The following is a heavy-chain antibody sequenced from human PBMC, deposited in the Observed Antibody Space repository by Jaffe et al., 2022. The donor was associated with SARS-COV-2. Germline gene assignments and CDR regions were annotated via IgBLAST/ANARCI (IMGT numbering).Heavy chain of an antibody. CDR1: GYSFTSYW. V-gene: IGHV5-10-1*03. D-gene: IGHD6-13*01. CDR2: IDPSDSYT. Sequence: EVQLVQSGAEVKKPGESLRISCKGSGYSFTSYWISWVRQMPGKGLEWMGRIDPSDSYTNYSPSFQGHVTISADKSISTAYLQWSSLKASDTAMYYCARHLGVDSSSWYGRYYYYGMDVWGQGTTVTVSS. J-gene: IGHJ6*02. CDR3: ARHLGVDSSSWYGRYYYYGMDV.